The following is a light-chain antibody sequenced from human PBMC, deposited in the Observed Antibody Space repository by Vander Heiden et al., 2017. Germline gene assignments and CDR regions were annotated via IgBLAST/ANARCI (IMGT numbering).Light chain of an antibody. V-gene: IGKV2-28*01. Sequence: DIVITQSPLPLPVIPGETASISFRSSRLPPHSDGYNYVEWYLQKPGQSPQVLIYMTSTRASGIPDRFSGSGSGTDFTLNISRVETEDLGLYYCMQSLQTPYTFGQGTKLEIK. CDR3: MQSLQTPYT. CDR1: RLPPHSDGYNY. J-gene: IGKJ2*01. CDR2: MTS.